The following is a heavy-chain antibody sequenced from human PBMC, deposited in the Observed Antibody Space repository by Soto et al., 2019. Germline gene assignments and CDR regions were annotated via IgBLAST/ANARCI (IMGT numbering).Heavy chain of an antibody. CDR3: ARGGVGFWSGYCCWFDT. CDR2: INHSGST. D-gene: IGHD3-3*01. CDR1: GGSFSGYY. V-gene: IGHV4-34*01. J-gene: IGHJ5*02. Sequence: SETLSLTCAVYGGSFSGYYWSWIRQPPGKGLEWIGEINHSGSTNYNPSLKSRVTISVDTSKNQFSLKLSSVTAADTAVYYCARGGVGFWSGYCCWFDTWGQGTLVTVSS.